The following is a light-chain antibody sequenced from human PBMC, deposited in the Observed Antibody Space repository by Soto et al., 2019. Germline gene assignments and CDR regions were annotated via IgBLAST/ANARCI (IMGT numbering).Light chain of an antibody. Sequence: EIVLTQSPGTLSLSPGERATLSCRASQSISSTYLAWYQHQPGQAPRLLIYDTSTRATVIPDRFSGSGSGTDFTLTISRMEPEDFAVYYCQQYGSSPWTFGPGTKVHIK. CDR1: QSISSTY. CDR3: QQYGSSPWT. J-gene: IGKJ3*01. CDR2: DTS. V-gene: IGKV3-20*01.